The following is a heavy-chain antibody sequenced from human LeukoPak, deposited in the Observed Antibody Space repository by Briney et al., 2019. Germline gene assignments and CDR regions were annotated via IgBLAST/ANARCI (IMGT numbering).Heavy chain of an antibody. CDR3: ASLVVVVVAATPPFDY. CDR2: ISGSGGST. CDR1: GFTFSSYA. V-gene: IGHV3-23*01. Sequence: GSLRLSCAASGFTFSSYAMSWVRQAPGKGLEWVSAISGSGGSTYYADSVKGRFTISRDNAKNSLYLQMNSLRAEDTAVYYCASLVVVVVAATPPFDYWGQGTLVTVSS. J-gene: IGHJ4*02. D-gene: IGHD2-15*01.